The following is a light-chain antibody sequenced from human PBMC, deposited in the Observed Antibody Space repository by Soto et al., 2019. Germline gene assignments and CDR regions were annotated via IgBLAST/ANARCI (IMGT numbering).Light chain of an antibody. J-gene: IGKJ4*01. CDR1: QSITSY. V-gene: IGKV1-39*01. Sequence: DIQMTQSPSSLSASVGDRVTITCRASQSITSYLYWYQQKPGKAPKLLIYGASSSQSGVPLRFSGSGSGTDFTLPISSLQPEDFAAYYCQQSFRTPLTFGGGTKVEIK. CDR2: GAS. CDR3: QQSFRTPLT.